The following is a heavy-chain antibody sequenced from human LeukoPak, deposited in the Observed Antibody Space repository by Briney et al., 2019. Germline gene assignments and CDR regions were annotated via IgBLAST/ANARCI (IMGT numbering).Heavy chain of an antibody. Sequence: SETLSLTCTVSGGSISSSSYYWGWIRQPPGKGLEWIGEINHSGSTNYNPSLKSRVTISVDTSKNQFSLKLSSVTAADTAVYYCARVLNYGGKFFDWGQGTLVTVSS. CDR3: ARVLNYGGKFFD. CDR1: GGSISSSSYY. CDR2: INHSGST. J-gene: IGHJ4*02. V-gene: IGHV4-39*07. D-gene: IGHD4-23*01.